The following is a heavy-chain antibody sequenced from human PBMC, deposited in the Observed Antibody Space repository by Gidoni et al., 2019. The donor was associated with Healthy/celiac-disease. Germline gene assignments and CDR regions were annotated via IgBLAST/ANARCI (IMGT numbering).Heavy chain of an antibody. J-gene: IGHJ4*02. V-gene: IGHV3-23*01. CDR1: GFTFSSYA. CDR2: ISGSGGST. D-gene: IGHD2-8*01. CDR3: AKALVGIVLMVYAITPSSSLVDY. Sequence: EVQLLESGGGLVQPGGSLRLSCAASGFTFSSYAMSWVRRAPGKGLEWVSAISGSGGSTYYADSVKGRFTISRDNSKNTLYLQMNSLRAEDTAVYYCAKALVGIVLMVYAITPSSSLVDYWGQGTLVTVSS.